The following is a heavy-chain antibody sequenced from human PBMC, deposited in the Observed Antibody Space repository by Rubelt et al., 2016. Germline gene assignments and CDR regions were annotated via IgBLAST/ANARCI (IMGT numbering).Heavy chain of an antibody. V-gene: IGHV1-46*01. D-gene: IGHD3-22*01. Sequence: SYAQKFQGRVTMTRDTSTSTVYMELSSLRSEDTAVYYCTTDITMIVVAMGGDAFDIWGQGTMVTVSS. J-gene: IGHJ3*02. CDR3: TTDITMIVVAMGGDAFDI.